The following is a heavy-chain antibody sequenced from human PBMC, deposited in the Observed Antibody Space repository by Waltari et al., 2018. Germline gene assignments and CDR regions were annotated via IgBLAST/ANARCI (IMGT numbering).Heavy chain of an antibody. D-gene: IGHD7-27*01. J-gene: IGHJ4*02. V-gene: IGHV3-21*01. Sequence: EEQLVESGGGLVKPGGSLSLSCAGSGFTFSNYNMNWVRQAPGKGLEWVSSISTTSTYTHYADSVKGRFTISRDNAKNSLFLQMNSLTTEDTAVYYCATGGWGFYFDYWGQGTLLTVSS. CDR2: ISTTSTYT. CDR1: GFTFSNYN. CDR3: ATGGWGFYFDY.